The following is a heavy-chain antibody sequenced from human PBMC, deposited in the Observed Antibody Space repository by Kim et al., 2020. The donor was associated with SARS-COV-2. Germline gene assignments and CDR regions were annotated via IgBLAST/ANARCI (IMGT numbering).Heavy chain of an antibody. CDR3: ARVPHYESGTYYIGDFLMDV. D-gene: IGHD3-10*01. Sequence: SETLSLTCTVSGGSISSGGYYWSWIRQHPGKGLEWIGYIYYNGSTYYNPSLKSRFTISIDTSKNQFSLKSSSMTAADTAVYYCARVPHYESGTYYIGDFLMDVWGQGTTVTVSS. J-gene: IGHJ6*02. V-gene: IGHV4-31*03. CDR1: GGSISSGGYY. CDR2: IYYNGST.